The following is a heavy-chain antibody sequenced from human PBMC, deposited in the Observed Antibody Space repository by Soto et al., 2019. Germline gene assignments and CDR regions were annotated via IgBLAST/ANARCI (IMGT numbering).Heavy chain of an antibody. CDR3: ARDYSGYDPALNRFDP. D-gene: IGHD5-12*01. CDR1: GDIFDNYA. Sequence: ASVKVSCKASGDIFDNYAISWVRQAPGQGLEWLGGISPVIGTTHYAQIFQGRLTITADRSTMTTYMELSGLKSEDTAIYFCARDYSGYDPALNRFDPWGQGTLVTVSS. V-gene: IGHV1-69*06. CDR2: ISPVIGTT. J-gene: IGHJ5*02.